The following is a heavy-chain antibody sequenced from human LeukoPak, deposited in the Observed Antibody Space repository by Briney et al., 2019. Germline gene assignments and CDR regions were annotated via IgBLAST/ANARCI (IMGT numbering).Heavy chain of an antibody. CDR2: IYSGGST. J-gene: IGHJ4*02. V-gene: IGHV3-53*01. D-gene: IGHD1-26*01. Sequence: GGSLRLSCSASGFTFSSYAMHWVRQAPGKGLEWVSVIYSGGSTYYADSVKGRFTISRDNSKNTLYLQMNSLRAEDTAVYYCEGIQVGAGITYDYWGQGTLVTVSS. CDR1: GFTFSSYA. CDR3: EGIQVGAGITYDY.